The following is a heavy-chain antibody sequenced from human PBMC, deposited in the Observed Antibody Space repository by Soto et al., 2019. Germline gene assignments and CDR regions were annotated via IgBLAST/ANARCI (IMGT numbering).Heavy chain of an antibody. Sequence: SVKVSCKASGGTFSSYTISWVRQAPGQGLEWMGRIIPILGIANYAQKFQGRVTITADKSTSTAYKELSSLRSEDTAVYYCAREVAAGTSADAFDIWGQGTMVTVSS. CDR2: IIPILGIA. CDR1: GGTFSSYT. D-gene: IGHD6-13*01. CDR3: AREVAAGTSADAFDI. J-gene: IGHJ3*02. V-gene: IGHV1-69*04.